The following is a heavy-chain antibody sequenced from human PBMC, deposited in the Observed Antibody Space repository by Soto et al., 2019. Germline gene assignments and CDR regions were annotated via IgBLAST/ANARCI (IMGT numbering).Heavy chain of an antibody. J-gene: IGHJ4*02. V-gene: IGHV3-30*18. CDR2: ISYSGNDY. CDR3: AKDLTSRSSDYYFDY. CDR1: GFTFSNYG. Sequence: LRLSCAAFGFTFSNYGIHWVRQAPGKGLEWVAVISYSGNDYHYADSVKGRFTITRDNSKNTLYLQMNSLRAEDTAVYYCAKDLTSRSSDYYFDYWGQGTLVTVSS. D-gene: IGHD6-6*01.